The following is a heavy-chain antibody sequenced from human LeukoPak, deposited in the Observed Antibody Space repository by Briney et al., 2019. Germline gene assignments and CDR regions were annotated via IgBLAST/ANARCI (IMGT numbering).Heavy chain of an antibody. CDR2: ISGSGSSA. CDR3: AKGREPYYDSSAIDY. J-gene: IGHJ4*02. Sequence: GGSLRLSCAASGFTFRSYAMSWVRQAPGKGLVWVSGISGSGSSAYYADSVKGRFTVSRDSSKNTLYLQMNSLRAEDTAVYYCAKGREPYYDSSAIDYWGQGTLVTVSS. CDR1: GFTFRSYA. V-gene: IGHV3-23*01. D-gene: IGHD3-22*01.